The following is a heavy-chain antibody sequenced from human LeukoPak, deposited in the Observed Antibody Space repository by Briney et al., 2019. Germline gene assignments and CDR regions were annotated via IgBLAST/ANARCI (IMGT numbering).Heavy chain of an antibody. CDR2: IYHTGST. J-gene: IGHJ5*02. V-gene: IGHV4-59*02. D-gene: IGHD3-10*01. CDR1: GGSVSDYY. CDR3: ARGGSHYGSGSYYNVDDWFDP. Sequence: PSETLSLTCTISGGSVSDYYWSWIRQSPGKGLEWIGYIYHTGSTSYSPSLKSRVTISVDTSKNQFSLKLSSVTAADTAVYYCARGGSHYGSGSYYNVDDWFDPWGQGTLVTVSS.